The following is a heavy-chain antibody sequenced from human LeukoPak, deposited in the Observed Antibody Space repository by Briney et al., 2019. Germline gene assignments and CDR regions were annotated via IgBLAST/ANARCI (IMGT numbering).Heavy chain of an antibody. J-gene: IGHJ3*02. CDR1: GYTFTSYY. CDR2: INPSGGST. CDR3: ARVWSPSGSYFLFSGAFDI. V-gene: IGHV1-46*01. Sequence: ASVKVSCKASGYTFTSYYMHWVRQAPGQGLEWMGIINPSGGSTSYAQKFQGRVTMTRDTSTSTVYMELSSLRSEDTAVYYCARVWSPSGSYFLFSGAFDIWGQGTMVTVSS. D-gene: IGHD1-26*01.